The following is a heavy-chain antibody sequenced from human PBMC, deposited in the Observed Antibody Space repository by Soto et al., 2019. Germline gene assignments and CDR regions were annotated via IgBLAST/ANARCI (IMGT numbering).Heavy chain of an antibody. Sequence: SSETLSLTCAVYGGSFSGYYWSWIRQPPGKGLEWIGEINHSGSTNYNPSLKSRGTISVDTSKNQFSLKLSSVTAADTAVYYCARDLDYYGSGSPPHYWGQGTLVTVSS. CDR1: GGSFSGYY. V-gene: IGHV4-34*01. CDR3: ARDLDYYGSGSPPHY. J-gene: IGHJ4*02. CDR2: INHSGST. D-gene: IGHD3-10*01.